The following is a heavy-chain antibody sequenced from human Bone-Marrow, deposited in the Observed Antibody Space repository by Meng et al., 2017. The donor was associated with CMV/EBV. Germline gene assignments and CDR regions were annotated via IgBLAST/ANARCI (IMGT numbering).Heavy chain of an antibody. J-gene: IGHJ4*02. V-gene: IGHV3-33*03. D-gene: IGHD3-10*01. CDR1: GFTFSSYG. Sequence: GGSLRLSCAASGFTFSSYGMHWVRQAPGKGLEWVAVIWYDGSNKYYADSVKGRFTISRDNAKNSLYLQMNSLRAEDTAVYYCATELAEGPFDYWGQGTLVTVSS. CDR2: IWYDGSNK. CDR3: ATELAEGPFDY.